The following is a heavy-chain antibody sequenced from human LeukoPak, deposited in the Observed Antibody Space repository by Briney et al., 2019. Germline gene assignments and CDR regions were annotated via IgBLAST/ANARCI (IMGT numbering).Heavy chain of an antibody. CDR1: GFTFSSYG. Sequence: GGSLRLSCAASGFTFSSYGMHWVRQAPGKGLEWVAVISYDGSNKYYADSVRGRFTIYRDNSKNTLYLQLNSLRSEDTAVYYCVRGLELDDWGQGTLVTVSS. V-gene: IGHV3-30*03. J-gene: IGHJ4*02. CDR2: ISYDGSNK. CDR3: VRGLELDD. D-gene: IGHD1-1*01.